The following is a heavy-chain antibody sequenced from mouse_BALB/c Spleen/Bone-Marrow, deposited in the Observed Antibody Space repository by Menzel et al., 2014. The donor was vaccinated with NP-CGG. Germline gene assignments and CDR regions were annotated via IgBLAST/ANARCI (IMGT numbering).Heavy chain of an antibody. CDR2: IDPANGNT. CDR1: GFNFKDNN. CDR3: ARWESCAMDY. D-gene: IGHD4-1*01. J-gene: IGHJ4*01. Sequence: EVQLQQSGAELVKPGASVKMSCTASGFNFKDNNMHWVKQSPGQGLEWIGRIDPANGNTRYDPKFQGKATLTADTSSNTAYLELSSLTSEDTAVYYCARWESCAMDYWGQGTSVTVSS. V-gene: IGHV14-3*02.